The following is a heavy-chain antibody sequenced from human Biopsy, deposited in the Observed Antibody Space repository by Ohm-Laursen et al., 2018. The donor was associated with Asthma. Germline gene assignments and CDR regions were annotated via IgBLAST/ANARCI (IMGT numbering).Heavy chain of an antibody. CDR3: VRGSSSWHHGPFHYYYGLDV. D-gene: IGHD6-13*01. CDR2: THHSGYT. CDR1: GGSFSSNY. J-gene: IGHJ6*02. V-gene: IGHV4-34*01. Sequence: SETLSLTCAVYGGSFSSNYWSWIRQTPGKGLEWLGDTHHSGYTNYNPSLSGRLTLSGDTPKNQFSLRLTSVTAADTAVYYCVRGSSSWHHGPFHYYYGLDVWGQGTTATVSS.